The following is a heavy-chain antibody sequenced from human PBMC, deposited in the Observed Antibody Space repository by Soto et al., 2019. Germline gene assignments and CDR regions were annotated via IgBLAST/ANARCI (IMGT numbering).Heavy chain of an antibody. Sequence: EVQLLDSGGDLAQPGGSLRLSCTASGFTFSSFGMAWVRQAPGKGLEWVSAISGSGDSSYYEDSVKDRFSISRDNPTNTLYLQMNNLRAEDTAVYYCAKVGIGMFSHKHHFEHWGQGTQVTVSS. CDR2: ISGSGDSS. V-gene: IGHV3-23*01. D-gene: IGHD2-2*03. J-gene: IGHJ4*02. CDR1: GFTFSSFG. CDR3: AKVGIGMFSHKHHFEH.